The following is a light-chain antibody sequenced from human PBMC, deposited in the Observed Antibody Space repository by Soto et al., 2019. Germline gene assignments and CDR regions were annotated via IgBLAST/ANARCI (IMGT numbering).Light chain of an antibody. CDR1: QTISNW. V-gene: IGKV1-5*01. Sequence: DIQMTQSPSTLSAYVAVIVNITCRASQTISNWLAWYQQKPGKAPKILIYDVSSLQSGVPSRFSGSGSGTAFTLPISSLQPEDSATYYCTQYSTLWTCGQGTKVDIK. CDR2: DVS. J-gene: IGKJ1*01. CDR3: TQYSTLWT.